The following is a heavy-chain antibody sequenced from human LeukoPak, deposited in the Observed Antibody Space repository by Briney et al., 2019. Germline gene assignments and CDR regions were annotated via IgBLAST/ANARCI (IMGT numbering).Heavy chain of an antibody. CDR3: ARVHYYDSSGYYLRCYYYMDV. D-gene: IGHD3-22*01. CDR1: GGSISSSSYY. CDR2: IYYSGST. J-gene: IGHJ6*03. Sequence: TASETLSLTCTVSGGSISSSSYYWGWIRQPPGKGLEWIGSIYYSGSTYYNPSLKSRVTISVDTSKNQFSLKLSSVTAADTAVYYCARVHYYDSSGYYLRCYYYMDVWGKGTTVTVSS. V-gene: IGHV4-39*07.